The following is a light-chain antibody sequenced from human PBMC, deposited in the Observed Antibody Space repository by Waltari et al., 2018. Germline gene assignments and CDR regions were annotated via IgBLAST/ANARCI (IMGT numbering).Light chain of an antibody. CDR1: KLGDNY. V-gene: IGLV3-1*01. J-gene: IGLJ2*01. CDR2: QAS. Sequence: SYELTQPPSVSVSPGQTASITCSGDKLGDNYACWYQQKPGQSPVLVIYQASKRPSGIPGRFSGSHSGKEATLTISGTQAMDEADYYCQAWDSSTGVFGGGTKLTGL. CDR3: QAWDSSTGV.